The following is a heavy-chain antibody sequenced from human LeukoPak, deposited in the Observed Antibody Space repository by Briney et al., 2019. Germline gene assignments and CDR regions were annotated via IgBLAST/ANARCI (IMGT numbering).Heavy chain of an antibody. CDR3: AKILGIRHY. V-gene: IGHV3-23*01. D-gene: IGHD7-27*01. CDR1: GFTFSSYA. J-gene: IGHJ4*02. CDR2: ISGSGGST. Sequence: GGSLRLSCAASGFTFSSYAMSWVRQASGKGLEWVSAISGSGGSTDYADSVKGRFTISRDNSKNTLYVQMNSLRAEDTAVYYCAKILGIRHYWGQGTLVTVSS.